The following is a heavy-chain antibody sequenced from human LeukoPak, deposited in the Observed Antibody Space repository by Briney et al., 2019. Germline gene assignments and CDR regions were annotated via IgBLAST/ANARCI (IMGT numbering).Heavy chain of an antibody. CDR2: ISSSGSTI. CDR3: AKDGDSTGYYSSYYNHMDV. CDR1: GFTFSSYS. V-gene: IGHV3-48*01. D-gene: IGHD3-22*01. J-gene: IGHJ6*03. Sequence: PGGSLRLSCAGSGFTFSSYSMNWVRQAPGKGLEWVSYISSSGSTIYYADSVKGRFAISRDNSKNTVYLQMNSLRAEDTAIYYCAKDGDSTGYYSSYYNHMDVWGKGTSVTISS.